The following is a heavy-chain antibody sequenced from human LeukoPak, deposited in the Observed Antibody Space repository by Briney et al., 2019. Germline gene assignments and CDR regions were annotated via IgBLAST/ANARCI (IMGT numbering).Heavy chain of an antibody. CDR1: GGTFSSYA. J-gene: IGHJ4*02. V-gene: IGHV1-69*04. CDR2: IIPILGIA. Sequence: SVKVSCKASGGTFSSYAISRVRQAPGQGLEWMGRIIPILGIAIYAQKFQGRVTMTEDTSTDTAYMELSSLRSEDTAVYYCATHKRYSSGWYLPTKPDYWGQGTLVTVSS. D-gene: IGHD6-19*01. CDR3: ATHKRYSSGWYLPTKPDY.